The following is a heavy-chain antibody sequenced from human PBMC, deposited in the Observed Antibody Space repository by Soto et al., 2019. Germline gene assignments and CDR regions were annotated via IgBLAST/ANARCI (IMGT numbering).Heavy chain of an antibody. CDR2: INPNSGGT. CDR1: GYTFTGYY. D-gene: IGHD2-15*01. CDR3: ARSRCSGGSCQYPQLAY. Sequence: ASVKVSCKASGYTFTGYYMHWVRQAPGQGLEWMGWINPNSGGTNYAQKFQGWVTMTRDTSISTAYMELSRLRSDDTAVYYCARSRCSGGSCQYPQLAYWGQGTLVTVSP. V-gene: IGHV1-2*04. J-gene: IGHJ4*02.